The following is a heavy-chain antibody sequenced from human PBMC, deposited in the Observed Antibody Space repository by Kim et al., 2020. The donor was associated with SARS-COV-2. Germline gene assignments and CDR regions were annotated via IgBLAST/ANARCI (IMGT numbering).Heavy chain of an antibody. Sequence: GGSLRLSCAASGFTFSSYSMNWVRQAPGKGLEWVSYISSSSSTIYYADSVKGRFTISRDNAKNSLYLQMNSLRDEDTAVYYCARSPRYFDWSYYFDYWGQGTLVTVSS. CDR1: GFTFSSYS. D-gene: IGHD3-9*01. J-gene: IGHJ4*02. CDR3: ARSPRYFDWSYYFDY. V-gene: IGHV3-48*02. CDR2: ISSSSSTI.